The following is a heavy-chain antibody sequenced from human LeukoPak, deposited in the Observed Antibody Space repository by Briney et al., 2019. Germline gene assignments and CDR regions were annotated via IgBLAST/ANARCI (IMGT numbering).Heavy chain of an antibody. J-gene: IGHJ4*02. CDR2: IKQDGSEK. Sequence: GGSLRLSCAASGFTFSSYWMSWVRQAPGKGLEWVANIKQDGSEKYYVDSVKGRFTISRDNAKNSLYLQMNSLGAEDTAVYYCARGGGLVGATLDYWGQGTLVTVSS. V-gene: IGHV3-7*01. CDR1: GFTFSSYW. CDR3: ARGGGLVGATLDY. D-gene: IGHD1-26*01.